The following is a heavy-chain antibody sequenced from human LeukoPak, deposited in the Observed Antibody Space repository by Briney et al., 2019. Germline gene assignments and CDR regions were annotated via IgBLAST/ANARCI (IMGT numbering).Heavy chain of an antibody. CDR1: GGSISSYY. Sequence: SETLSLTCTVSGGSISSYYWSWIRQPAGKGLEWIGRIYTSGSTNYNPSLKSRVTMSVDTSKNQFSLKLSSATAADTAVYYCARESMTYYYYYMDVWGKGTTVTVSS. CDR3: ARESMTYYYYYMDV. D-gene: IGHD2/OR15-2a*01. CDR2: IYTSGST. J-gene: IGHJ6*03. V-gene: IGHV4-4*07.